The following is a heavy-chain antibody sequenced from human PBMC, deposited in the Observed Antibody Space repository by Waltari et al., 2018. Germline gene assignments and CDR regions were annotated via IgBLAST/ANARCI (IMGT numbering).Heavy chain of an antibody. CDR2: INHSGDT. CDR3: ARGPRSIAAAGPRGDY. Sequence: QVQLQQWGPGLLKPSETLSLSCAVYGGSFSGYYWSWIRKSPGKGLEWIGEINHSGDTNYNPSLKSRVTMSVETSKSQISLKLTSVTAADTAVYYCARGPRSIAAAGPRGDYWGQGTLVIVSS. CDR1: GGSFSGYY. D-gene: IGHD6-13*01. V-gene: IGHV4-34*01. J-gene: IGHJ4*02.